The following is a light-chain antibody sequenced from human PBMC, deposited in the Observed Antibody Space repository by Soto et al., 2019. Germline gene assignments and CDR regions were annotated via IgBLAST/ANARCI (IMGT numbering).Light chain of an antibody. CDR1: SGDVGGYNY. V-gene: IGLV2-8*01. Sequence: QAVVTQPPSASGSPGQSVTISCTGTSGDVGGYNYVSWYQQHPGKAPKLMIFEVSERPSGVPDRFSASKSGNTASLTVSGLEAEDEADYYCSSYAGSNNYVFGTGTQLTVL. CDR3: SSYAGSNNYV. J-gene: IGLJ7*01. CDR2: EVS.